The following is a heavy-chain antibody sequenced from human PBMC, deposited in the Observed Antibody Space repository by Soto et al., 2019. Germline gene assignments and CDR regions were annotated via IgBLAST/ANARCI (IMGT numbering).Heavy chain of an antibody. CDR2: IKQDGSEK. CDR1: GLTFSSYW. J-gene: IGHJ4*02. CDR3: ASQWYDFWSGFDY. D-gene: IGHD3-3*01. V-gene: IGHV3-7*03. Sequence: HPGGSLRLSCAASGLTFSSYWMSWVRQAPGKGLEWVANIKQDGSEKYYVDSVKGRFTISRDNAKNSLYLQMNSLRAEDTAVYYCASQWYDFWSGFDYWGQGTLVTAPQ.